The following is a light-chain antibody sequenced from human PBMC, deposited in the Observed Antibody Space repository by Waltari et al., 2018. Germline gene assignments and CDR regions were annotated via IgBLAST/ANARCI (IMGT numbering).Light chain of an antibody. CDR1: QSVSSSY. CDR3: QQYGSSPR. CDR2: GAS. V-gene: IGKV3-20*01. J-gene: IGKJ1*01. Sequence: EIVLTQSPGTLSLSPGERAPLSCRASQSVSSSYLAWYQQKPGQAPRLLIYGASSRATGIPDRFSGSGSGTDLTLTISRLEPEDFAVYYCQQYGSSPRFGQGTKVEIK.